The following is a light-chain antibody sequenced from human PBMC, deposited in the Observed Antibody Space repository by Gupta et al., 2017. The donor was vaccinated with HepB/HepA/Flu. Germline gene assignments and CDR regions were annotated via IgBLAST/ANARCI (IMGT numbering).Light chain of an antibody. J-gene: IGLJ2*01. CDR1: SSDVGSYKF. V-gene: IGLV2-23*02. Sequence: QSALTQPASVSGSPGQSITISCTGTSSDVGSYKFVSWYQQHPGKAPKFMIYEVTRRPSGVSDRFSGSKSGNTASLTISGLQAEDEADDYCCSYAGNNTLIFGGGTKLSVL. CDR3: CSYAGNNTLI. CDR2: EVT.